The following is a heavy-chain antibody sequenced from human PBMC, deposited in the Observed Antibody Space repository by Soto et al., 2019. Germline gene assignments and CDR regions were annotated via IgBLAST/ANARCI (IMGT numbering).Heavy chain of an antibody. CDR2: IKSKTDGGTT. J-gene: IGHJ5*02. V-gene: IGHV3-15*01. Sequence: LSCAASGFTFSNAWMSWVRQAPGKGLEWVGRIKSKTDGGTTDYAAPVKGRFTISRDDSKNTLYLQMNSLKTEDTAVYYCTSVCSSTCCYAGCDPWGQGTLLPDSS. CDR1: GFTFSNAW. CDR3: TSVCSSTCCYAGCDP. D-gene: IGHD2-2*01.